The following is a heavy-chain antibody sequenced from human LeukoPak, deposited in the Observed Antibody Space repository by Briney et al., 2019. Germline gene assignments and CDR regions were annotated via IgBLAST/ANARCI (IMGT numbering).Heavy chain of an antibody. Sequence: GASVKVSCKASGYTFTRYYMHWVRQAPGQGLEWMGRINPNSGGTNYAQKFQGRVTMTRDTSISTAYMELSRLTSDDTAVYYCARGGGEAAPPGGYWGQGTLVTVSS. J-gene: IGHJ4*02. CDR1: GYTFTRYY. CDR2: INPNSGGT. CDR3: ARGGGEAAPPGGY. D-gene: IGHD2-15*01. V-gene: IGHV1-2*06.